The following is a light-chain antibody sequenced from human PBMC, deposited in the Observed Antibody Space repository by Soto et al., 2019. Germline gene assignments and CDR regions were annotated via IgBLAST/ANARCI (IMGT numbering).Light chain of an antibody. CDR2: KAS. CDR3: QQYNNYGSWT. CDR1: QSISGW. Sequence: DIQMTQSPSTPSASVGDRVTITCRASQSISGWLAWYQQNPGKAPKLLIYKASTLESGVPSRFSGSGSGTEFTLTISSLRPDDFATYYCQQYNNYGSWTFGQGTKVEIK. J-gene: IGKJ1*01. V-gene: IGKV1-5*03.